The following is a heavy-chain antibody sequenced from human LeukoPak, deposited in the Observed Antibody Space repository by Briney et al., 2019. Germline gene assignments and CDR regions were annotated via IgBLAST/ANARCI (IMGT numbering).Heavy chain of an antibody. J-gene: IGHJ4*02. D-gene: IGHD1-26*01. Sequence: SETLSLTCTVSGGSISTYYWSWIRQPPGEGLEWIGSIYYSGTTHSNPSLKSRATISVDTSKNHLSLKVNSVTAADTAVYYCARGSWELTKPFFDYWGQGTLVTVSS. CDR3: ARGSWELTKPFFDY. V-gene: IGHV4-59*08. CDR1: GGSISTYY. CDR2: IYYSGTT.